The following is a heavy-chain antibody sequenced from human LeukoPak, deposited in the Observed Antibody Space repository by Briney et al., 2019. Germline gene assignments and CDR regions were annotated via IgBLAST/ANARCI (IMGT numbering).Heavy chain of an antibody. CDR3: ASTSYNSGNYYLGY. D-gene: IGHD3-10*01. CDR2: IYGGGST. V-gene: IGHV3-53*01. J-gene: IGHJ4*02. CDR1: GFTVSSNY. Sequence: PGGSLRLSCAASGFTVSSNYMSWVRQAPGKGLEWVSVIYGGGSTYYADSVKGRFTISGDNSKNTLYLQMNSLRAEDTAVYYCASTSYNSGNYYLGYWGQGTLVTVSS.